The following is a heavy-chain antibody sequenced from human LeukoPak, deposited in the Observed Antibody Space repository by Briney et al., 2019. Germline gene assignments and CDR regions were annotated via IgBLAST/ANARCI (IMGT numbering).Heavy chain of an antibody. J-gene: IGHJ5*02. CDR2: IYYSGST. Sequence: SETLSLTCTVSGGSISSSSYYWGWIHQPPGKGLEWIGNIYYSGSTYYNPSLKSRVTISVDTSKNQFSLKLTSVTAADTATYYCASTVGWLQFGLAIYHWGQGTLVTVSS. CDR3: ASTVGWLQFGLAIYH. V-gene: IGHV4-39*07. D-gene: IGHD5-24*01. CDR1: GGSISSSSYY.